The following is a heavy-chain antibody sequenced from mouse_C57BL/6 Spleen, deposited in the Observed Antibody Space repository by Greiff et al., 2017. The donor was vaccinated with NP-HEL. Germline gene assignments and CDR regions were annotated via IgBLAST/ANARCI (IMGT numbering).Heavy chain of an antibody. CDR3: GATDYYYGSSYGFAY. CDR1: GYAFSSSW. CDR2: IYPGDGDT. J-gene: IGHJ3*01. Sequence: VQLQESGPELVKPGASVKISCKASGYAFSSSWMNWVKQRPGKGLEWIGRIYPGDGDTNYNGKFKGKATLTADKSSSTAYMQLSSLTSEDSAVYFCGATDYYYGSSYGFAYWGQGTLVTVSA. V-gene: IGHV1-82*01. D-gene: IGHD1-1*01.